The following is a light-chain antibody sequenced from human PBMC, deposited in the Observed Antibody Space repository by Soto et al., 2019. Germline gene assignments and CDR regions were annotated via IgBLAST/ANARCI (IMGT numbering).Light chain of an antibody. CDR3: QEYNNWPPLT. CDR2: DAS. CDR1: QSVSRN. V-gene: IGKV3-15*01. J-gene: IGKJ1*01. Sequence: EIVVTQSPATLSVSPGERVTLSCRASQSVSRNLAWYQQRPGQAPRLLIFDASTRATGVPARFSGGGSGTDFTLTISSLQSEDFAVYYCQEYNNWPPLTFGQGTKVDI.